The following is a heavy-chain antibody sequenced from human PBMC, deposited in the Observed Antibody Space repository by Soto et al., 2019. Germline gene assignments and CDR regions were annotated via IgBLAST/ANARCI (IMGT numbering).Heavy chain of an antibody. V-gene: IGHV1-69*13. Sequence: GASVKVSCKASGYTFTDYYMHWVRQAPGHGLEWIGRIIPIFGIPTYAQKFQGRVTFTADESTSTAYMELSSLRSDDTAVYYCAREDRDRETGLVPAAIDGMDVWG. CDR1: GYTFTDYY. CDR3: AREDRDRETGLVPAAIDGMDV. CDR2: IIPIFGIP. D-gene: IGHD2-2*01. J-gene: IGHJ6*02.